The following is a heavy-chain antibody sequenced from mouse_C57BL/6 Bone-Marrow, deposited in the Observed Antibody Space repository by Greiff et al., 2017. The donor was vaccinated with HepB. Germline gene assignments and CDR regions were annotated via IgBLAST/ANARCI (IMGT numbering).Heavy chain of an antibody. J-gene: IGHJ1*03. CDR2: ISDGGSYT. Sequence: EVMLVESGGGLVKPGGSLKLSCAASGFTFSSYAMSWVRQTPEKRLEWVATISDGGSYTYYPGNVKGRFTISRDNAKNNLYLQMSHLKSEDTAMYYCAGEKWYFDGWGTVTTVTASS. CDR1: GFTFSSYA. CDR3: AGEKWYFDG. V-gene: IGHV5-4*03.